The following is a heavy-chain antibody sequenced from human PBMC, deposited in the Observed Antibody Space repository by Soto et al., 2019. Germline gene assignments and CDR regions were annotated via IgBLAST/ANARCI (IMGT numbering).Heavy chain of an antibody. CDR2: INHSGST. Sequence: PSETLSLTCAVYGGSFSGYYWSWIRQPPGKGLEWIGEINHSGSTNYNPSLKSRVTISVDTSKNQFSLKLSSVTAADTAVYYCARGSLNGGFDPWGQGTLVTVSS. D-gene: IGHD2-8*01. V-gene: IGHV4-34*01. CDR1: GGSFSGYY. CDR3: ARGSLNGGFDP. J-gene: IGHJ5*02.